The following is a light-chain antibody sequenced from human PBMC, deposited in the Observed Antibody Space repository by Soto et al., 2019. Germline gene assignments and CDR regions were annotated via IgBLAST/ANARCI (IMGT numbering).Light chain of an antibody. V-gene: IGLV1-47*01. CDR3: AAWDDSLSGYV. Sequence: QSLLTKPPSASGTPGQRVTISCSGRSSNIGSNYVYWYRQLPGTAPKLLIYRNNQRPSGVPDRFSGSKSGTSASLAISGLRSEDEADYYCAAWDDSLSGYVFGTGTKVTVL. CDR2: RNN. CDR1: SSNIGSNY. J-gene: IGLJ1*01.